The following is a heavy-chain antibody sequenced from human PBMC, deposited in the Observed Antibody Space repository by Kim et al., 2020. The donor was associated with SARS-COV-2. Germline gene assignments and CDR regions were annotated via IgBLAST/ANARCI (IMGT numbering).Heavy chain of an antibody. V-gene: IGHV3-43*02. D-gene: IGHD3-10*01. J-gene: IGHJ4*02. CDR1: GFTFDDYA. Sequence: GGSLRLSCAASGFTFDDYAMHWVRQAPGKGLEWVSLISGDGGSTYYADSVKGRFTISRDNSKNSLYLQMNSLRTEDTALYYCAKDSPPVLEGRITMVRGVINPIDYWGQGTLVTVSS. CDR2: ISGDGGST. CDR3: AKDSPPVLEGRITMVRGVINPIDY.